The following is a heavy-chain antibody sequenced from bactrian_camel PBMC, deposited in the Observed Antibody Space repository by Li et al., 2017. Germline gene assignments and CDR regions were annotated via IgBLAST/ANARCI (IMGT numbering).Heavy chain of an antibody. Sequence: HVQLVESGGGSVQAGGSLRLSCVSSQIGPRKWRTMGFWRQAPGKEREGVAVIDVTGVTNYGDFVEGRFSISLDNARNTVYLQLNGLLIEDTAMYYCAATARPCYTPTGNADEYHYWGQGTQVTVS. CDR1: QIGPRKW. J-gene: IGHJ4*01. CDR2: IDVTGVT. D-gene: IGHD3*01. V-gene: IGHV3S53*01. CDR3: AATARPCYTPTGNADEYHY.